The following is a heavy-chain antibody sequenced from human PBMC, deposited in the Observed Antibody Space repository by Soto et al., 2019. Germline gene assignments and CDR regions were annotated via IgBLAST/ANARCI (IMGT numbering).Heavy chain of an antibody. V-gene: IGHV1-46*01. CDR1: GYTFTSYY. J-gene: IGHJ6*02. CDR3: ARGNGSGYDRPHYYYYGMDV. CDR2: INPSGGST. Sequence: RASVKVSCKASGYTFTSYYMHWVRQAPGQGLEWMGIINPSGGSTSYAQKFQGRVTMTRDTSTSTVYMELSSLRSEDTAVYYCARGNGSGYDRPHYYYYGMDVWGQGTTVTVSS. D-gene: IGHD5-12*01.